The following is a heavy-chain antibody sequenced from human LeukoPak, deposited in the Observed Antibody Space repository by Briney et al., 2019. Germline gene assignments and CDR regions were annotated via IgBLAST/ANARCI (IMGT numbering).Heavy chain of an antibody. CDR1: GFTFSDYS. V-gene: IGHV3-48*01. Sequence: QPGGSLRLSCAASGFTFSDYSMNWVRQAPGKGLEWISYVGISSGNTKYADSVKGRFTIPGDKAKNSLYLQMNSLRVEDTAVYYCARDTKYAFDNWGQGTLVTVSS. CDR2: VGISSGNT. D-gene: IGHD2-2*01. CDR3: ARDTKYAFDN. J-gene: IGHJ4*02.